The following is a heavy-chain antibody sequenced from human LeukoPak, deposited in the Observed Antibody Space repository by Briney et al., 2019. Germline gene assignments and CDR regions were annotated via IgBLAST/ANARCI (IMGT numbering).Heavy chain of an antibody. CDR1: GGSIGSYY. V-gene: IGHV4-59*01. Sequence: PSETLSLTCTVSGGSIGSYYWNWIRQPPGKGLEWIGYIYYSGSTNYNPSLKSRVTISVDTSKNQFSLKLTSVTAADTAVYYCAREARGMEGTLDYWGLGTLVTFS. D-gene: IGHD1-26*01. CDR2: IYYSGST. CDR3: AREARGMEGTLDY. J-gene: IGHJ4*02.